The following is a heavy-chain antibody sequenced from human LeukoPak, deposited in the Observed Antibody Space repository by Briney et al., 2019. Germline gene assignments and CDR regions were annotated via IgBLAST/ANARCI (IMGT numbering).Heavy chain of an antibody. CDR1: GFTFSRYA. CDR2: IIGTGDDP. CDR3: AKGVDSSSWYGGFYFAC. V-gene: IGHV3-23*01. D-gene: IGHD6-13*01. J-gene: IGHJ4*02. Sequence: PGGCLRLSCAASGFTFSRYAMSWVRHPLEKGLEWVSSIIGTGDDPYYADSAKGRFSIFRDTSKNTLYLQMNSLRVEDTAIYYCAKGVDSSSWYGGFYFACWGQGTLVTVSS.